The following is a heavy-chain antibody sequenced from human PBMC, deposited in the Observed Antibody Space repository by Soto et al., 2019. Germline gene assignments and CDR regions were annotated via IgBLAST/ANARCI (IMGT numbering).Heavy chain of an antibody. CDR2: INAGNGNT. CDR3: ARELQGLYYFDY. CDR1: EYTFTSYV. Sequence: ASVKVSCKASEYTFTSYVMHWVCQAPGQSLEWMGWINAGNGNTKYSQKFQDRVTITRDTSASTAYMDLSSLRSEDTAVYYCARELQGLYYFDYWGQGTLVTVSS. J-gene: IGHJ4*02. D-gene: IGHD4-4*01. V-gene: IGHV1-3*01.